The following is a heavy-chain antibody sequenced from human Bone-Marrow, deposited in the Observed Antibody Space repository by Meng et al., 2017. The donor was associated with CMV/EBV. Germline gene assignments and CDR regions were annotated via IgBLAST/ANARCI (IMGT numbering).Heavy chain of an antibody. V-gene: IGHV1-2*02. CDR2: INPNSGGT. D-gene: IGHD3-22*01. Sequence: ASVKVSCKASGYTFTGYSIFWVRQAPGQGLEYMGWINPNSGGTNYAQKFQGRVTMTRDTSISTAYMELSRLRSDDTAVYYCASDSSGYHDWGQGTLDTVSS. CDR3: ASDSSGYHD. CDR1: GYTFTGYS. J-gene: IGHJ4*01.